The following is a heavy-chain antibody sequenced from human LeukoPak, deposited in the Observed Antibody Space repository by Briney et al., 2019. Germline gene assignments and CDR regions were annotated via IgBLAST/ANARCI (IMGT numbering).Heavy chain of an antibody. Sequence: SETLSLTCAVYGGSFSGYYWSWIRQPPGKGREWIGEINHSGSTNYNPSLKSRVTISVDTSQNQSSLKLSSVTAAATAVYYCARRTENTIVGATTIRTVNAFDIWGQGTTVTVSS. CDR1: GGSFSGYY. CDR3: ARRTENTIVGATTIRTVNAFDI. D-gene: IGHD1-26*01. V-gene: IGHV4-34*01. CDR2: INHSGST. J-gene: IGHJ3*02.